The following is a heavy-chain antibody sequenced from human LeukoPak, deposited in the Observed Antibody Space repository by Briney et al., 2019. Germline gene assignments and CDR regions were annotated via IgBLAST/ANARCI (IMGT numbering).Heavy chain of an antibody. D-gene: IGHD6-13*01. CDR1: GGSFSGYY. J-gene: IGHJ5*02. CDR3: ARGGGSSWYPNWFDP. V-gene: IGHV4-34*01. Sequence: SETLSLTCAVYGGSFSGYYWSWIRQPPGKGLEWIGEINHSGSTNYNPSLKSRVTISVDTSKNQVSLKLSSVTAADTAVYYCARGGGSSWYPNWFDPWGQGTLVTVSS. CDR2: INHSGST.